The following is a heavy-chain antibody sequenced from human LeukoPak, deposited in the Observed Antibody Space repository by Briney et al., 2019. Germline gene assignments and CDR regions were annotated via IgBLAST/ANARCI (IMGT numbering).Heavy chain of an antibody. CDR2: ISSSSSYI. V-gene: IGHV3-21*01. CDR3: ARDNTDGAYFDY. Sequence: RAGGSLRLSCAASGFTFSSYSMNWVRQAPGKGLEWVSSISSSSSYIYYADSVKGRFTISRDNAKNSLYLQMNSLRAEDTAVYYCARDNTDGAYFDYWGQGTLVTVSS. J-gene: IGHJ4*02. CDR1: GFTFSSYS. D-gene: IGHD4-17*01.